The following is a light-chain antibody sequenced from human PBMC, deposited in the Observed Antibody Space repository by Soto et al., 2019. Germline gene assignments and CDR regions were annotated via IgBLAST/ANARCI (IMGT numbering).Light chain of an antibody. V-gene: IGLV4-60*02. CDR1: SGHSSYI. CDR3: ETWDSNTRV. J-gene: IGLJ2*01. Sequence: QLVLTQSSSASASLGSSVKLTCTLSSGHSSYIIAWHQQKPGKAPRYLMKLEGSGSYNKGSGVPDRFSGSSSGADRYLTISTLQFEDEADYYCETWDSNTRVFGGGTQLTVL. CDR2: LEGSGSY.